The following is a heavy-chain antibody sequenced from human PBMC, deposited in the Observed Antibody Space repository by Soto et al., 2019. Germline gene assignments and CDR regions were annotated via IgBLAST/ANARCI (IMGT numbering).Heavy chain of an antibody. J-gene: IGHJ6*02. Sequence: SETLSLTCAVYGGSFSGYYWSWIRQPPGKGLEWIGEINHSGSTDYNPSLKSRVTISVDTSKNQFSLKLSSVTAADTAVYYCARGDLLEQLGDYYYYYGMDVWGQGTTLTVSS. CDR3: ARGDLLEQLGDYYYYYGMDV. CDR1: GGSFSGYY. CDR2: INHSGST. D-gene: IGHD6-13*01. V-gene: IGHV4-34*01.